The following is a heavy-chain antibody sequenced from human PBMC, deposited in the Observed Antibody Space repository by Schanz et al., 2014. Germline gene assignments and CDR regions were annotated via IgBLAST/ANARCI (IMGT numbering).Heavy chain of an antibody. V-gene: IGHV3-23*01. Sequence: DVHLLESGGGLVQPGGSLRLSCAASEFTFSTDAMSWVRQAPGKGLEWVSAISGSGGSTYYADSVKGRFTISRDNSKNTLYLQMSSLRAEDTAVYYCAKERFGELSAFDIWGQGTMVTVSS. CDR2: ISGSGGST. D-gene: IGHD3-10*01. CDR3: AKERFGELSAFDI. J-gene: IGHJ3*02. CDR1: EFTFSTDA.